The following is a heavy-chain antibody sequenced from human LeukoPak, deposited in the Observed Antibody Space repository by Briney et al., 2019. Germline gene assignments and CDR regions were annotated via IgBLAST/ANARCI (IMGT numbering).Heavy chain of an antibody. CDR2: IKQDGSEK. V-gene: IGHV3-7*01. J-gene: IGHJ4*02. D-gene: IGHD2-15*01. CDR1: GFTFSSYW. CDR3: AREGCSGGSCYSPLDY. Sequence: GGSLRLSCAASGFTFSSYWMSWVRQAPGKGLEWVANIKQDGSEKYYVDSVKGRFTISRDSAKNSLYLQMNSLRAEDTAVYYCAREGCSGGSCYSPLDYWGQGTLVTVSS.